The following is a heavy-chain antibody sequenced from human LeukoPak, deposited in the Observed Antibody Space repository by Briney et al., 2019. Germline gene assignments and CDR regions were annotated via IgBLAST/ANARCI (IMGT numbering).Heavy chain of an antibody. V-gene: IGHV3-53*01. Sequence: ETLSLTCAVYGGSFSGYYWSWVRQAPGKGLEWVSVIYSGGSTYYADSVKGRFTISRDNSKNTLYLQMNSLRAEDTAVYYCARVVGLDFDYWGQGTLVTVSS. CDR2: IYSGGST. J-gene: IGHJ4*02. CDR1: GGSFSGYY. CDR3: ARVVGLDFDY.